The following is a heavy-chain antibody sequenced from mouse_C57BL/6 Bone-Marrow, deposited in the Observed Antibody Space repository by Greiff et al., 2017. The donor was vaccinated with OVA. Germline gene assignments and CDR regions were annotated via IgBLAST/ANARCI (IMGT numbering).Heavy chain of an antibody. V-gene: IGHV5-17*01. D-gene: IGHD2-4*01. Sequence: EVKVEESGGGLVKPGGSLKLSCAASGFTFSDYGMHWVRQAPEKGLEWVAYISSGSSTIYYADTVKGRFTISRDNAKNTLFLQMTSLRSEDTAMYYCARPIYYDYAGAYWGQGTLVTVSA. CDR1: GFTFSDYG. J-gene: IGHJ3*01. CDR3: ARPIYYDYAGAY. CDR2: ISSGSSTI.